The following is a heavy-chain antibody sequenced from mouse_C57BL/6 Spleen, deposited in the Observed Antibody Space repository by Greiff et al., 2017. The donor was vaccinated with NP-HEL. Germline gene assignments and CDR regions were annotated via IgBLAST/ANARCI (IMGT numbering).Heavy chain of an antibody. CDR1: GYTFTSYW. J-gene: IGHJ4*01. V-gene: IGHV1-50*01. D-gene: IGHD4-1*01. CDR2: IDPSDSYT. Sequence: VQLQQPGAELVKPGASVKLSCKASGYTFTSYWMQWVKQRPGQGLEWIGEIDPSDSYTNYNQKFKGKATLTVDTSSSTAYMQLSSLTSEDSAVYYCARWEGAMDYWGQGTSVTVSS. CDR3: ARWEGAMDY.